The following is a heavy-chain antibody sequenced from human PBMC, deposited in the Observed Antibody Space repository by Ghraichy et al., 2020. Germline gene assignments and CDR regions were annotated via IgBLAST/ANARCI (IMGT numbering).Heavy chain of an antibody. CDR1: GFTFSSYV. J-gene: IGHJ4*02. CDR3: CRAHAADSGYWVGSDY. V-gene: IGHV3-23*01. Sequence: LSLTCAASGFTFSSYVMTWVRQAPGKGLEWVSTISGSGATTYYADSVKGRFTISRDNSKNTLYLQVNSLRAEDTAVYYCCRAHAADSGYWVGSDYWGQGTLVTVSS. CDR2: ISGSGATT. D-gene: IGHD5-12*01.